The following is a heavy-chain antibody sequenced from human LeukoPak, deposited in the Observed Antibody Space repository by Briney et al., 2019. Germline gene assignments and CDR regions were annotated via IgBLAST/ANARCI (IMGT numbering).Heavy chain of an antibody. CDR2: ISYDGSNK. V-gene: IGHV3-30*18. D-gene: IGHD2-15*01. CDR3: AKEVIGTNGWFDY. J-gene: IGHJ4*02. CDR1: GFTFSSYG. Sequence: SCAASGFTFSSYGMHWVRQAPGRGLEWVAVISYDGSNKYYADSVKGRFTISRDNSKNTLYLQMNSLRAEDTAVYYCAKEVIGTNGWFDYWGQGTLVTVSS.